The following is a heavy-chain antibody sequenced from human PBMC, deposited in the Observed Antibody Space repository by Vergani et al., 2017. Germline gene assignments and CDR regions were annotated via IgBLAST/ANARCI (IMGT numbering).Heavy chain of an antibody. CDR2: IYYSGST. CDR1: GGSISSSSYY. Sequence: QLQLQESGPGLVKPSETLSLTCTVSGGSISSSSYYWGWIRQPPGKGLEWIGSIYYSGSTYYNPSLKSRVTISVDRSKNQFSLKLSSVTAADTAVYYCARLLSSTSCFDYWGQGTLVTVSS. J-gene: IGHJ4*02. D-gene: IGHD2-2*01. CDR3: ARLLSSTSCFDY. V-gene: IGHV4-39*07.